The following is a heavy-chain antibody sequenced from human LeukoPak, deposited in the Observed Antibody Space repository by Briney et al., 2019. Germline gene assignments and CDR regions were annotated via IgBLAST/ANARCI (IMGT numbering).Heavy chain of an antibody. CDR1: GGSISSGGYS. CDR3: ASSYSSSWAGFDY. CDR2: IYHSGST. J-gene: IGHJ4*02. V-gene: IGHV4-30-2*01. Sequence: PSQTLSLTCAVSGGSISSGGYSWIWIRQPPGKGLEWIGYIYHSGSTYYNPSLKSRVTISVDRSKNQFSLKLSSVTAADTAVYYCASSYSSSWAGFDYWGQGTLVTVSS. D-gene: IGHD6-13*01.